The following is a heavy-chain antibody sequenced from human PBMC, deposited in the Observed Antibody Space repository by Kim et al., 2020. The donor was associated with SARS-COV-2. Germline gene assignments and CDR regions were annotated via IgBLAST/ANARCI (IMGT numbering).Heavy chain of an antibody. Sequence: YPDTLKGRCTISRDNAKNTRYLQRNSLRADDTAVYYCAKGKGVIKGAFDMWGQGTMVIVSS. D-gene: IGHD3-10*01. J-gene: IGHJ3*02. V-gene: IGHV3-23*01. CDR3: AKGKGVIKGAFDM.